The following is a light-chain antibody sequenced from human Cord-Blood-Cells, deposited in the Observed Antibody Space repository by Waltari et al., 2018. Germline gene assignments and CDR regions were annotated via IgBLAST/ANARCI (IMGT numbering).Light chain of an antibody. Sequence: QSALTQPASVSGSPGQSITISCTGTSSDVGCYNLVSWYQQHPGKAPKLMIYEVSNRPSGVSNRFSGSKSGNTASLTISGLQAEDEADYYCSSYTSSSTYVFGTGTKVTVL. CDR2: EVS. J-gene: IGLJ1*01. CDR3: SSYTSSSTYV. CDR1: SSDVGCYNL. V-gene: IGLV2-14*01.